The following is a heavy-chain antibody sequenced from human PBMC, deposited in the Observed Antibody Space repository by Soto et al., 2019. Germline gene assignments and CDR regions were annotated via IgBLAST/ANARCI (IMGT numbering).Heavy chain of an antibody. V-gene: IGHV3-23*01. D-gene: IGHD6-13*01. CDR3: AKDQGSSWYEIDY. J-gene: IGHJ4*02. CDR1: GFTFSNYA. Sequence: EVQLLESGGGLVQPGGSLRLSCAASGFTFSNYAVTWVRQAPGKGLEWVSTISGSGGSTYYAGSVKGRFTISRDNSKNTLYLQMNGLRAEDTAVYYCAKDQGSSWYEIDYWGQGTLVTVSS. CDR2: ISGSGGST.